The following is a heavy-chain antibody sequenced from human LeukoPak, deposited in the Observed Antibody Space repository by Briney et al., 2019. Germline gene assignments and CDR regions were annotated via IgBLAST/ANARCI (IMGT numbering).Heavy chain of an antibody. CDR2: IYHGGNT. J-gene: IGHJ4*02. V-gene: IGHV4-39*07. D-gene: IGHD3-3*01. Sequence: SETLSLTCAVSGGPIISTNYYWGWIRQPPGKGLEWIGVIYHGGNTYFSPALKSRVTTSIDTSKSQFSLTLTSVTAADTAVYYCVRGPRGVGYYFDYWGQGTLVTVSS. CDR3: VRGPRGVGYYFDY. CDR1: GGPIISTNYY.